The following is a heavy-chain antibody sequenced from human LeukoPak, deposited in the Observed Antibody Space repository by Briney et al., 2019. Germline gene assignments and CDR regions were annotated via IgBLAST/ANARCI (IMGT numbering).Heavy chain of an antibody. D-gene: IGHD1-1*01. Sequence: ASVKVSCKASGYTFTGYYMHWVRQAPGQGLEWMGWINPNSGGTNYAQKFQGRVTMTRDTSISTAYMELSRLRSDDTAVYYCARPTDASEDAFDIWGQGTMVTVSS. CDR2: INPNSGGT. CDR3: ARPTDASEDAFDI. J-gene: IGHJ3*02. CDR1: GYTFTGYY. V-gene: IGHV1-2*02.